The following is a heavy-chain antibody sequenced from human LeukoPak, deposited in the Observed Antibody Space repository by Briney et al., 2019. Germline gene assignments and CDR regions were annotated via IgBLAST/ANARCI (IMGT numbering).Heavy chain of an antibody. J-gene: IGHJ3*02. Sequence: PSETLSLTCTVSSGSLSSYYWSWFRQAPGKGLEWIGYIYYSGSTKYNPSLKSRVTISVDTSRNQFSLKLSSLNAADTAVYYCARGLPGFSNGDDAFDMWGQGTMVTVSS. CDR1: SGSLSSYY. D-gene: IGHD6-19*01. CDR2: IYYSGST. CDR3: ARGLPGFSNGDDAFDM. V-gene: IGHV4-59*01.